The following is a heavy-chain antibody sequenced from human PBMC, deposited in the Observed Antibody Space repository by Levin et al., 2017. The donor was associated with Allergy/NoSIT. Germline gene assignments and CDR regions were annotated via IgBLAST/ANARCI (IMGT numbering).Heavy chain of an antibody. CDR1: GFIFNNYD. CDR3: ARTYSSSVTHNYHGMDV. D-gene: IGHD4-11*01. Sequence: PGGSLRLSCAASGFIFNNYDMQWVRQAPGKGLEWVAIMSYDGSKKYADSVKGRFTISRDNSKNTLFLQMSSLRAEDTAVYYCARTYSSSVTHNYHGMDVWGQGTTVTVSS. CDR2: MSYDGSKK. V-gene: IGHV3-33*01. J-gene: IGHJ6*02.